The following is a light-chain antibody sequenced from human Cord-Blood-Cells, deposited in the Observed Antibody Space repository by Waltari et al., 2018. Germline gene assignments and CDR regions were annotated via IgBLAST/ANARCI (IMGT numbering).Light chain of an antibody. CDR1: PSVLYSSNNKNY. CDR3: QQYYSTPQNS. V-gene: IGKV4-1*01. J-gene: IGKJ2*03. CDR2: WAS. Sequence: DIVMTQSPACLAVSLGERATINGKSSPSVLYSSNNKNYLAWYQQKPGLPPKLLIYWASTRESGVPDRFSGSGSGTDFTLTISSLQAEDVAVYYCQQYYSTPQNSFGQGTKLEIK.